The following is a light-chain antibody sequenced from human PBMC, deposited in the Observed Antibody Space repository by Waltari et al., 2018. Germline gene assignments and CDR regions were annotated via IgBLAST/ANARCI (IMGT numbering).Light chain of an antibody. Sequence: QTVVTQEPSFSVSPGGTVTPTCGLSSGSVSTRYYPSWYQQTPGQAPRTLIYSTNTRSSGVPDRFSGSILGNKAALTITGAQADDESDYYCVLYMGSGISVFGSGTKVTVL. CDR3: VLYMGSGISV. CDR1: SGSVSTRYY. V-gene: IGLV8-61*01. J-gene: IGLJ6*01. CDR2: STN.